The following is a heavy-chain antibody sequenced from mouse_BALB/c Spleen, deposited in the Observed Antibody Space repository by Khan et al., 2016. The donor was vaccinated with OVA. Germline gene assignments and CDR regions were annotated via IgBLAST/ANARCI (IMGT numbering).Heavy chain of an antibody. CDR3: AYSLLHDAMDY. CDR1: GFNIKDTY. D-gene: IGHD1-2*01. CDR2: IDPANGRT. Sequence: VQLQQPGAELLKPGASVKLSCTGSGFNIKDTYIHWVKQRPEQGLEWIGRIDPANGRTIYDPKFQGTATITADTSSNTAYLHLSSLTSEDTVVYYVAYSLLHDAMDYWGQGTSVTVSS. J-gene: IGHJ4*01. V-gene: IGHV14-3*02.